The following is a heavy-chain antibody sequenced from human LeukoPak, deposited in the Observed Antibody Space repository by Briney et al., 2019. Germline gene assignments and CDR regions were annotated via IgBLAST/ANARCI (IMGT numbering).Heavy chain of an antibody. CDR1: GGTFSSYA. Sequence: GASVKVSCRASGGTFSSYAISWVRQAPGQGLEWMGRIIPILGIANYAQKFQGRVTITADKSTSTAYSELSSLRSENTAVHYCAREDQYCSGGRCAGDLWGHGTMVTVSS. V-gene: IGHV1-69*04. CDR3: AREDQYCSGGRCAGDL. J-gene: IGHJ3*01. D-gene: IGHD2-15*01. CDR2: IIPILGIA.